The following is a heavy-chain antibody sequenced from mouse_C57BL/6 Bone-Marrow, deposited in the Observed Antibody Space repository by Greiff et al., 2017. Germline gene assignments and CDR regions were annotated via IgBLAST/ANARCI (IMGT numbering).Heavy chain of an antibody. CDR3: ARKGFGDYYGSSGFAY. CDR2: IYPGDGDT. J-gene: IGHJ3*01. Sequence: VQLQQSGAELVKPGASVKISCKASGYAFSSYWMNWVKQRPGKGLEWIGQIYPGDGDTNYNGKFKGKATLTADKSSSTAYMQRSSLTSEDSAVYFCARKGFGDYYGSSGFAYWGQGTLVTVSA. D-gene: IGHD1-1*01. CDR1: GYAFSSYW. V-gene: IGHV1-80*01.